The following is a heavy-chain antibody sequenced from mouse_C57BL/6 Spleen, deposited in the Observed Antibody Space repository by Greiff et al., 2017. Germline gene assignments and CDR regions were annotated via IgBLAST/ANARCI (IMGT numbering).Heavy chain of an antibody. CDR2: IRSKRNNYAT. D-gene: IGHD1-1*02. CDR1: GFSFNTYA. J-gene: IGHJ2*01. Sequence: EVTLVESGGGFVQPKGSLKLSCAASGFSFNTYAMNWVRQAPGKGLEWVARIRSKRNNYATYYADSVKDRFTISRDDSESMLYLQMNNVKTEDTAMYYCARQGYSDYGGWGPGTTLTVAS. CDR3: ARQGYSDYGG. V-gene: IGHV10-1*01.